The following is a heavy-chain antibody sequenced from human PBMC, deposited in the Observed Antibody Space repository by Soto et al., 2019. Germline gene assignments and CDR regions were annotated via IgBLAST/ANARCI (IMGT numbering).Heavy chain of an antibody. D-gene: IGHD2-15*01. Sequence: SETLSLTCAVFGGSFSGYYWSWIRQPPGKGLEWIGEINHRGSTNYNPSLKSRVTISVDTSKNQFSLKLSSVTAADTAVYYCARGYCSGGSCYYYYYGMDVWGQGTTVTVSS. CDR1: GGSFSGYY. CDR2: INHRGST. CDR3: ARGYCSGGSCYYYYYGMDV. J-gene: IGHJ6*02. V-gene: IGHV4-34*01.